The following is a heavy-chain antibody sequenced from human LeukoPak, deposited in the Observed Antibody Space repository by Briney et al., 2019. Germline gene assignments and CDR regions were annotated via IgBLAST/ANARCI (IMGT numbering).Heavy chain of an antibody. CDR3: ARHGRQLGLYWYFDL. Sequence: GESLKISFKGSGYSFTYYWIGWVRPMPGKGLEWMGIIYPGDSDTRYSPSFQGQVAISADKSISTAYLQWSSLKASDTAMYYCARHGRQLGLYWYFDLWGRGTLVTVSS. D-gene: IGHD6-6*01. J-gene: IGHJ2*01. V-gene: IGHV5-51*01. CDR1: GYSFTYYW. CDR2: IYPGDSDT.